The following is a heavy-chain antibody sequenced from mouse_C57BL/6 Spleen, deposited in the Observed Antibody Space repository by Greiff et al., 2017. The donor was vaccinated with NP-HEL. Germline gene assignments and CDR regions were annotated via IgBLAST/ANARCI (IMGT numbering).Heavy chain of an antibody. D-gene: IGHD4-1*01. V-gene: IGHV1-69*01. CDR2: IDPSDSYT. J-gene: IGHJ1*03. Sequence: LVESGAELVMPGASVKLSCKASGYTFTSYWMHWVKQRPGQGLEWIGEIDPSDSYTNYNQKFKGKSTLTVDKSSSTAYMQLSSLTSEDSAVYYCARSLGRDWYFDVWGTGTTVTVSS. CDR3: ARSLGRDWYFDV. CDR1: GYTFTSYW.